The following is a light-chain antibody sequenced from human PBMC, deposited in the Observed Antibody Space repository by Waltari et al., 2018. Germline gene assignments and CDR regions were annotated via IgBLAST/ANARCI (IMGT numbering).Light chain of an antibody. CDR2: WAS. J-gene: IGKJ1*01. CDR1: QSVLYSSNSNSD. Sequence: DIVMTQSPDSLAVSLGERATINCKSSQSVLYSSNSNSDLGWYQPKPGHPRKLLSYWASTRQSGVPDRFSGSGSGTDFTLTIRSLQAEDGAVYYCQQYYNTPWTFGQGTKVEIK. V-gene: IGKV4-1*01. CDR3: QQYYNTPWT.